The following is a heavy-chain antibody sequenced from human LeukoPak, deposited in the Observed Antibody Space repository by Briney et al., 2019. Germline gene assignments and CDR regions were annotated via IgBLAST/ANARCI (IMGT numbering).Heavy chain of an antibody. J-gene: IGHJ4*02. D-gene: IGHD4-23*01. Sequence: SETPSLTCAVYGGSFSGYYWSWIRQPPGKGLEWIGEINHSGSTNYNPSLKSRVTISVDTSKNQFSLKLSSVTAADTAVYYCASGNSVDYWGQGTLVTVSS. CDR1: GGSFSGYY. CDR2: INHSGST. CDR3: ASGNSVDY. V-gene: IGHV4-34*01.